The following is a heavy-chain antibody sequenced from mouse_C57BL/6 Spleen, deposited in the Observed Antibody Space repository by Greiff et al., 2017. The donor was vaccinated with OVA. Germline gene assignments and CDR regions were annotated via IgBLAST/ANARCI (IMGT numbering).Heavy chain of an antibody. V-gene: IGHV3-6*01. D-gene: IGHD2-12*01. CDR2: ISYDGSN. Sequence: EVQRVESGPGLVKPSQSLSLTCSVTGYSITSGYYWNWLRQFPGNKLEWMGYISYDGSNNYNPSLKNRISITRDTSKNQFFLKLNSVTTEDTATYYCARDYDGAMDYWGQGTSVTVSS. CDR1: GYSITSGYY. J-gene: IGHJ4*01. CDR3: ARDYDGAMDY.